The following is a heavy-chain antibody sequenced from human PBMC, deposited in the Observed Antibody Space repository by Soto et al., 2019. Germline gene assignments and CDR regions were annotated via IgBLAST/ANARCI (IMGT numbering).Heavy chain of an antibody. CDR3: ARGGYCSGGSCYSGFDY. CDR2: MNPNSGNT. CDR1: GYTFTSYD. J-gene: IGHJ4*02. D-gene: IGHD2-15*01. Sequence: QVQLVQSGAEVKKPGASVKVSCKASGYTFTSYDINWVRQATGQGLEWMGWMNPNSGNTGYAQKFQGRVTMTRNTSISTASMELSSLRSEDTAVYYCARGGYCSGGSCYSGFDYWGQGTLVTVSS. V-gene: IGHV1-8*01.